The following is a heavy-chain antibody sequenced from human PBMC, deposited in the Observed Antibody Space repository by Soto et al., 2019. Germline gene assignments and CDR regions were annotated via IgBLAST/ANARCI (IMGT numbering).Heavy chain of an antibody. V-gene: IGHV3-64D*06. J-gene: IGHJ5*02. CDR1: GFIFINYA. CDR2: ISGNGDTT. D-gene: IGHD3-22*01. CDR3: VKPPAYYYDSVAYYSA. Sequence: GGSLRLSCSASGFIFINYAVHWVRQTPGKGLEYVSTISGNGDTTYYADSVKGRFTISRDNSKNTLYLQMSSLRIEDTAVYYCVKPPAYYYDSVAYYSAWGQGPLVTV.